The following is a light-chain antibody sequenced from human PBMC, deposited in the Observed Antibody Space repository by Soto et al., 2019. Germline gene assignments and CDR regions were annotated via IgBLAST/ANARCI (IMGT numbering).Light chain of an antibody. CDR2: GAS. V-gene: IGKV3-20*01. CDR3: QQYDSSYT. CDR1: QTVANND. Sequence: EIVLAQSPATVSLSPGESATLSCRASQTVANNDLAWYQQRPGQAPRLVIFGASSRATGIPDRFRGSGSGTDFTLSISRVEPEDFAVYYCQQYDSSYTFGQGTKLESK. J-gene: IGKJ2*01.